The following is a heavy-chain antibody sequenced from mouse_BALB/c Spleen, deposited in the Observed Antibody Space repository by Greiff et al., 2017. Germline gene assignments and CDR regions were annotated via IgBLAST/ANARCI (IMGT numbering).Heavy chain of an antibody. D-gene: IGHD2-14*01. CDR2: IYPGNSDT. CDR3: TRATYYRYDVGYYFDY. CDR1: GYTFTSYW. J-gene: IGHJ2*01. Sequence: VQLQQSGTVLARPGASVKMSCKASGYTFTSYWMHWVKQRPGQGLEWIGAIYPGNSDTSYNQKFKGKAKLTAVTSTSTAYMELSSLTNEDSAVYYCTRATYYRYDVGYYFDYWGQGTTLTVSS. V-gene: IGHV1-5*01.